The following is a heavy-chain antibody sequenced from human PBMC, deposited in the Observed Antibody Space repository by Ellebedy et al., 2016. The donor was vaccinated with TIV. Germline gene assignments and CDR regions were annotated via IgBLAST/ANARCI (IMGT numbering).Heavy chain of an antibody. V-gene: IGHV1-46*01. CDR1: GYTFTSYY. J-gene: IGHJ5*02. D-gene: IGHD3-16*01. Sequence: ASVKVSXXASGYTFTSYYMHWVRQAPGQGLEWMGIINPSGGSTSYAQKFQGRVTMTEDTSTDTAYMELSSLRSEDTAVYYCATLRIMITFGGVSTGSNWFDPWGQGTLVTVSS. CDR3: ATLRIMITFGGVSTGSNWFDP. CDR2: INPSGGST.